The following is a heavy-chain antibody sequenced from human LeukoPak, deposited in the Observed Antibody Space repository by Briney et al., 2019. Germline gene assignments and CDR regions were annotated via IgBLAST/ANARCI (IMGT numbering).Heavy chain of an antibody. Sequence: PGGSLRLSCAASGFTFSSYEMNWVRQAPGKGLEWVSYVSSSGSTIYYADSVKGRFTISRGNAKNTLYLQMNSLRVEDTAVYYCVCFDWLPPDVWGKGTTVTISS. CDR1: GFTFSSYE. V-gene: IGHV3-48*03. CDR3: VCFDWLPPDV. CDR2: VSSSGSTI. J-gene: IGHJ6*04. D-gene: IGHD3-9*01.